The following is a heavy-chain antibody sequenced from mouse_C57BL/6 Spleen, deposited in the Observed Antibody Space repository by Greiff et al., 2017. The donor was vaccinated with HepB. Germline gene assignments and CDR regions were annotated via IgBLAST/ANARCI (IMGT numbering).Heavy chain of an antibody. D-gene: IGHD1-1*01. CDR2: IYPSDSET. J-gene: IGHJ4*01. CDR3: ARGSYYYGSNAMDY. CDR1: GYTFTSYW. V-gene: IGHV1-61*01. Sequence: QVQLQQPGAELVRPGSSVKLSCKASGYTFTSYWMDWVKQRPGQGLEWIGNIYPSDSETHYNQKFKDKATLTVDKSSSTAYMQLSSLTSEDSAVYYCARGSYYYGSNAMDYWGQGTSVTVSS.